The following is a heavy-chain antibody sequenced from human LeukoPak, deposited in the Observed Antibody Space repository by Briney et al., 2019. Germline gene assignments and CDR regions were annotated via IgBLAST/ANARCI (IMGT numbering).Heavy chain of an antibody. Sequence: GGSLRLSCAAPGFTFSSYEMTWVRQAPGRGLEWLSYISSSGSSIYYADSGKGRFTISRDNAKNSLYLQLNSLRAEDTAVYYCARDTSSPTWGQGAMVTVSS. CDR2: ISSSGSSI. CDR1: GFTFSSYE. J-gene: IGHJ3*01. D-gene: IGHD6-13*01. V-gene: IGHV3-48*03. CDR3: ARDTSSPT.